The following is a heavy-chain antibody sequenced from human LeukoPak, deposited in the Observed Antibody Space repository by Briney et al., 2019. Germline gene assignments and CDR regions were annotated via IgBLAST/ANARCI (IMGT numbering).Heavy chain of an antibody. CDR2: ISAYNGNT. D-gene: IGHD3-16*02. CDR3: ARDTQSYVWGSYRNGRGPFDP. Sequence: ASVKVSCKASGYTFTSYGISWVRQAPGQGPEWMGWISAYNGNTNYAQKLQGRVTMTTDTSTSTAYMELRSLRSDDTAVYYCARDTQSYVWGSYRNGRGPFDPWGQGTLVTVSS. CDR1: GYTFTSYG. V-gene: IGHV1-18*01. J-gene: IGHJ5*02.